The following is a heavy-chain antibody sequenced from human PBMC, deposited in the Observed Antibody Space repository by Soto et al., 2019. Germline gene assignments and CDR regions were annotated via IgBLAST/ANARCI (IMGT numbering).Heavy chain of an antibody. J-gene: IGHJ4*02. CDR3: AREQYKLRFDY. CDR2: IYYSGST. V-gene: IGHV4-59*01. D-gene: IGHD2-2*01. Sequence: SETLSLTCTVSGGSISSYYWSWIRQPPGKGLEWIGYIYYSGSTNYNPSLKSRVTISVDTSKNQFSLKLSSVTAADTAVYYCAREQYKLRFDYWGQGTLVTVSS. CDR1: GGSISSYY.